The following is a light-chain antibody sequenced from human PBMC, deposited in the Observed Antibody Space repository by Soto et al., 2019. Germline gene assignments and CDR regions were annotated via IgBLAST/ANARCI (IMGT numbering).Light chain of an antibody. J-gene: IGKJ4*01. V-gene: IGKV3-20*01. CDR1: QSVSSNY. CDR3: QQYGRSPA. CDR2: GAS. Sequence: EIVLTQSPGTLSLSPGERATLSCRASQSVSSNYLAWYQQKPGQAPRLLIYGASSRATGIPDRFSGSGSGTDFTLTISRLEPEDFALYYCQQYGRSPAFGGGTKVEIK.